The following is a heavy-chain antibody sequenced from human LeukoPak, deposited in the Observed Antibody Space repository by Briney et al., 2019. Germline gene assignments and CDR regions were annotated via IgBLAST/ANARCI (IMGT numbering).Heavy chain of an antibody. CDR1: GGSISSSSYY. D-gene: IGHD3-9*01. CDR3: ARVLRHFDWLLVAPGEMAGWFDP. Sequence: SETLSLTCTVSGGSISSSSYYWGWIRQPPGKGLEWIGSIYYSGSTYYNPSLKSRVTISVDTSKNQFSLKLSSVTAADTAVYYCARVLRHFDWLLVAPGEMAGWFDPWGQGTLVTVSS. V-gene: IGHV4-39*07. CDR2: IYYSGST. J-gene: IGHJ5*02.